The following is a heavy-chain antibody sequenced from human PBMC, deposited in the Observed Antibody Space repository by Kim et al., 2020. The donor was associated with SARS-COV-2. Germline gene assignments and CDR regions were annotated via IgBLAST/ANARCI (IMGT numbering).Heavy chain of an antibody. D-gene: IGHD1-7*01. Sequence: SETLSLTCTVSGASIIGGSSYWSWIRQHPGKGLEWIGYIYHTGSAYYNPSLKSPVIMSVDTSNNQFYLELRSVTAADTAVYYCARASFGERNYHFEYLG. CDR2: IYHTGSA. J-gene: IGHJ4*01. CDR3: ARASFGERNYHFEY. CDR1: GASIIGGSSY. V-gene: IGHV4-31*01.